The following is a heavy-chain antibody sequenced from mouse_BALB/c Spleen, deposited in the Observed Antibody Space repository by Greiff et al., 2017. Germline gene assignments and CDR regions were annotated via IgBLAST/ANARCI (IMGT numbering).Heavy chain of an antibody. D-gene: IGHD2-1*01. CDR1: GFNIKDTY. Sequence: EVKLQESGAELVKPGASVKLSCTASGFNIKDTYMHWVKQRPEQGLEWIGRIDPANGNTKYDPKFQGKATITADTSSNTAYLQLSSLTSEDTAVYYCAFYGNYGKDYAMDYWGQGTSVTVSS. CDR3: AFYGNYGKDYAMDY. V-gene: IGHV14-3*02. J-gene: IGHJ4*01. CDR2: IDPANGNT.